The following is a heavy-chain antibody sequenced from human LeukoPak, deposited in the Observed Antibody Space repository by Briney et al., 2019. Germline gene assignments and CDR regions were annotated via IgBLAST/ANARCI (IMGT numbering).Heavy chain of an antibody. CDR2: ISSSSSYI. CDR1: GFTFSSYS. D-gene: IGHD2-2*01. Sequence: GGSLRLSCAASGFTFSSYSMNWVRQAPGKGLEWVSSISSSSSYIYYADSVKGRFTISRDNAKNSLYLQMNSLRAEDTAVYYCETNLRYCSSISCRDYWGQGTLVTVSS. J-gene: IGHJ4*02. CDR3: ETNLRYCSSISCRDY. V-gene: IGHV3-21*01.